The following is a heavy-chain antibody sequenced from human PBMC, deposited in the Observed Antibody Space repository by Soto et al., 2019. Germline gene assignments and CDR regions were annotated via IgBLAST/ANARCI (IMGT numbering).Heavy chain of an antibody. CDR3: GGYSGDGIWS. J-gene: IGHJ5*02. CDR2: ISSNGGTT. CDR1: GFTFSSYS. D-gene: IGHD1-26*01. Sequence: EVQLVESGGGLVQPGGSLRLSCAASGFTFSSYSMHWVRQAPGKGLEYVSAISSNGGTTSYANSVKGRFTISRDNSKNMLYLQMGSVRAEDMALYYCGGYSGDGIWSWGQGTLVTVSS. V-gene: IGHV3-64*01.